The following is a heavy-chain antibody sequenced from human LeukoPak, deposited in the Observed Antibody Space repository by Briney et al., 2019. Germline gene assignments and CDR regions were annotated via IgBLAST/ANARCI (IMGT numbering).Heavy chain of an antibody. V-gene: IGHV4-59*02. CDR2: IYYSGST. D-gene: IGHD2-2*01. CDR3: ARGTTSFQYYFDY. J-gene: IGHJ4*02. Sequence: SSETLSLTCTVSGGSVSSYYWSWIRQPPGKGLEWIGYIYYSGSTNYNPSLKSRVTISVDTSKNQFSLKLSSVTAADTAVYYCARGTTSFQYYFDYWGQGTLVTVSS. CDR1: GGSVSSYY.